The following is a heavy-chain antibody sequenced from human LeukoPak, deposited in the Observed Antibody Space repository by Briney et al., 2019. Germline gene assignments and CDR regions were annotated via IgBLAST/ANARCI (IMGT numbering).Heavy chain of an antibody. Sequence: ASVKVSCKASGYTFTSYGISWVRQAPGQGLEWMGWISAYNGNTNYAQKLQGRVTITTDTPTSTAYMELRSLRSDDTAVYYCARGTMVQGVIISTPVEDYWGQGTLVTVSS. CDR1: GYTFTSYG. V-gene: IGHV1-18*01. J-gene: IGHJ4*02. D-gene: IGHD3-10*01. CDR2: ISAYNGNT. CDR3: ARGTMVQGVIISTPVEDY.